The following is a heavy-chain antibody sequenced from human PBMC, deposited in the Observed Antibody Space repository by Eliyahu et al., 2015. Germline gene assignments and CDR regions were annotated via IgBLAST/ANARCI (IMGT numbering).Heavy chain of an antibody. V-gene: IGHV4-31*01. J-gene: IGHJ4*02. Sequence: QVQLQESGPGLVKPSQTLSLTCTVXGGSISSGGYYXSWIRQHPGKGLEWIGYIYYSGSTYYNPSLKSLVTISVDTSKNQFSLKLSSVTAADTAVYYCARVGSPGGYFDYWGQGTLVTVSS. D-gene: IGHD3-10*01. CDR1: GGSISSGGYY. CDR3: ARVGSPGGYFDY. CDR2: IYYSGST.